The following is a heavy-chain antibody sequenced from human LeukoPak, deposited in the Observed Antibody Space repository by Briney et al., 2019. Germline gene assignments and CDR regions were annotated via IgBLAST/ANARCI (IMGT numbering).Heavy chain of an antibody. V-gene: IGHV4-39*01. CDR2: IYYSGST. CDR1: GGSISSSSYY. Sequence: SETLSLTCTVSGGSISSSSYYWGWIRQPPGKGLEWIGSIYYSGSTYHNPSLKSRVTISVDTSKNQFSLKLSSVTAADTAVYYCARRGYCSSTSCYKAYNWFDPWGQGTLVTVSS. J-gene: IGHJ5*02. D-gene: IGHD2-2*02. CDR3: ARRGYCSSTSCYKAYNWFDP.